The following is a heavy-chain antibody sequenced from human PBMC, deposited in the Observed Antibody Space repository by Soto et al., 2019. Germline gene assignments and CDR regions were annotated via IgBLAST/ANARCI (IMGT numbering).Heavy chain of an antibody. Sequence: PSETLSLTCSASDVSISSHYWSWIRQPPGKALEWIGYIYNSGNTYYNPSLESRVTISVETSKNQISLKLRSVTAADTAAYYCSRPNQGDYAFDIWGPGTLVTVSS. CDR2: IYNSGNT. J-gene: IGHJ3*02. V-gene: IGHV4-59*11. CDR3: SRPNQGDYAFDI. D-gene: IGHD2-21*02. CDR1: DVSISSHY.